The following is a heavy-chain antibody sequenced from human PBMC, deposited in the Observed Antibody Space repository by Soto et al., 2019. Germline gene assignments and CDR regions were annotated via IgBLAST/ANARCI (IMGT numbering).Heavy chain of an antibody. J-gene: IGHJ6*02. V-gene: IGHV3-33*01. Sequence: VGSLRLSCAASGFTFSSYGMHWVRQAPGKGLEWVAVIWYDGSNKYYADSVKGRFTISRDNSKNTLYLQMNSLRAEDTAVYYCARVYSSSWYGDYYYGMDVWGQGTTVTVSS. CDR2: IWYDGSNK. CDR1: GFTFSSYG. CDR3: ARVYSSSWYGDYYYGMDV. D-gene: IGHD6-13*01.